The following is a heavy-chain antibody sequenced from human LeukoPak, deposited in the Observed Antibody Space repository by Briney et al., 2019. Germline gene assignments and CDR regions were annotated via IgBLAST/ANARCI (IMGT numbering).Heavy chain of an antibody. CDR3: ARSAVGGHNDF. D-gene: IGHD3-16*01. CDR1: GDSVSSNSAA. V-gene: IGHV6-1*01. Sequence: SQTLSLTCAISGDSVSSNSAAWIWFRQSPSRGLEWLARTYFRSKWYYDYAVSVKSRIVISPDTSKNQFSLQLNSVTPDDTAVYFCARSAVGGHNDFWGQGTLVTVSP. J-gene: IGHJ4*02. CDR2: TYFRSKWYY.